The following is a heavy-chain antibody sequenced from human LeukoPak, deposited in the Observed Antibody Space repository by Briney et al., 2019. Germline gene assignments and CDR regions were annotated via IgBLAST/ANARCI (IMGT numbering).Heavy chain of an antibody. CDR2: IYSGGST. CDR1: GFTFSSNY. D-gene: IGHD2-15*01. V-gene: IGHV3-53*01. J-gene: IGHJ4*02. Sequence: GGSLRLSCAASGFTFSSNYMSWVRQAPGKGLEWVSAIYSGGSTYYSDSVKGRFTISRDNSKNTLYLQMISLRAEDTAVYYCARDRPYCSGGSCYLYYFDYWGQGTLVTVSS. CDR3: ARDRPYCSGGSCYLYYFDY.